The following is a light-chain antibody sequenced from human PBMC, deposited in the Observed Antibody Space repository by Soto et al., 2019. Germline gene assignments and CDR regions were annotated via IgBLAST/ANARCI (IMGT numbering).Light chain of an antibody. Sequence: QSVLTQPASVSGSPGQSITISCTGTSSGVGGYNYVSWYQQHPGKAPKLMIYDVSNRPSGVSNRFSGSKSGNTAPLTISGLQAEDEADYYCSSYTSSSTYVFGTGTKVTVL. J-gene: IGLJ1*01. CDR2: DVS. CDR1: SSGVGGYNY. CDR3: SSYTSSSTYV. V-gene: IGLV2-14*01.